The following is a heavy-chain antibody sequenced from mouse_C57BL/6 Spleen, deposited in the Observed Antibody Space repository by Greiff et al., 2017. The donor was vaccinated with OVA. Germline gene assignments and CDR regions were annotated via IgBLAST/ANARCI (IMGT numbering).Heavy chain of an antibody. D-gene: IGHD1-1*01. CDR3: ARLGGVYYGSSYVGDY. CDR1: GYAFSSSW. Sequence: QVQLQQSGPELVNPGASVKISCKASGYAFSSSWMNWVKQRPGKGLEWIGRIYPGDGDTNYNGKFKGKATLTADKSSSTAYMQLSSLTSEDSAVYFCARLGGVYYGSSYVGDYWGQGTTLTVSS. J-gene: IGHJ2*01. CDR2: IYPGDGDT. V-gene: IGHV1-82*01.